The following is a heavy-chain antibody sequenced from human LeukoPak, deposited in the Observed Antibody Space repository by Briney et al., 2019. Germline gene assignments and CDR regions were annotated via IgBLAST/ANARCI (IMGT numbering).Heavy chain of an antibody. CDR1: GGSISSYY. J-gene: IGHJ5*02. Sequence: SETLSLTCTVSGGSISSYYWSWIRQPPGKGLEWIGYIYYSGSTNYNPSLKSRVTISVDTSKNQCSLRLSSVTAADTAVYYCARASIAAAGTDWFDPWGQGTLVTVSS. CDR2: IYYSGST. D-gene: IGHD6-13*01. CDR3: ARASIAAAGTDWFDP. V-gene: IGHV4-59*01.